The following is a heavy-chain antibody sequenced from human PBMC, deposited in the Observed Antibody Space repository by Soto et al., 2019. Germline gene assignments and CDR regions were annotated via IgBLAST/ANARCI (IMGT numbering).Heavy chain of an antibody. D-gene: IGHD1-26*01. V-gene: IGHV1-3*01. CDR2: INAGNGNT. J-gene: IGHJ5*02. CDR3: AGESRNRGGMIWFVP. CDR1: GYTFTSYA. Sequence: APGKLSCKASGYTFTSYAMHWVRQAHGQRLEWMGWINAGNGNTKYSQKFQGRVSITRDTSASTAYMELSSLRSEDTAVYYGAGESRNRGGMIWFVPWGQGTLVTLSS.